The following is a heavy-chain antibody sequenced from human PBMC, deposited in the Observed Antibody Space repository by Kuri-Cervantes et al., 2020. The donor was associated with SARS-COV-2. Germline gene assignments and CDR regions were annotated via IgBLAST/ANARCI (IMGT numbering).Heavy chain of an antibody. J-gene: IGHJ3*02. D-gene: IGHD1-26*01. CDR1: GFTFSNYG. CDR3: ASELGENAFDI. V-gene: IGHV3-30*19. Sequence: GESLKISCAASGFTFSNYGMHWVRQAPGKGLEWVAVISYDGSNKYYADSVKGRFTISRDNSKNTLYLQMNSLRAEDTAVYYCASELGENAFDIWGQGTMVTVSS. CDR2: ISYDGSNK.